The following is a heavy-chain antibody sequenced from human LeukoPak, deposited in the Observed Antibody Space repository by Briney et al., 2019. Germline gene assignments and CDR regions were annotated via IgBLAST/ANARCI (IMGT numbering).Heavy chain of an antibody. D-gene: IGHD6-19*01. Sequence: GGSLRLSCAGSGFTFSRYNMNWFRQAPGKGLERVSSISGRSSYIFYADSVKGRFTISRDNAKNSLYLQMNSLGAEDTAVYYCARDAQWLVPEGYYYYMDVWGKGTTVTVSS. CDR1: GFTFSRYN. CDR3: ARDAQWLVPEGYYYYMDV. J-gene: IGHJ6*03. V-gene: IGHV3-21*01. CDR2: ISGRSSYI.